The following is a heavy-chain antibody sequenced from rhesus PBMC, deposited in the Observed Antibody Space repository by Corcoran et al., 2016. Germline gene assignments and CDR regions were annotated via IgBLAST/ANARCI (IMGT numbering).Heavy chain of an antibody. CDR3: ARDGIAGTTYLDY. V-gene: IGHV3-37*01. Sequence: EVQLVESGGGLVQPGGSLRLSCAASGFTFSDHYMDWVRQAPGKGLEWVSSSSGSSSSTYYPDSVKGRFTISRDNAKNTLYLQMNSPRAEDTAVYYCARDGIAGTTYLDYWGQGVLVTVSS. J-gene: IGHJ4*01. CDR2: SSGSSSST. CDR1: GFTFSDHY. D-gene: IGHD1-20*01.